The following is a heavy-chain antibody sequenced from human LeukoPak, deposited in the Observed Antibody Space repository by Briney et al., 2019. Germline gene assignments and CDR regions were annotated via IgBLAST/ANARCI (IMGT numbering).Heavy chain of an antibody. V-gene: IGHV4-34*01. CDR3: ARFHPTSPFDY. J-gene: IGHJ4*02. D-gene: IGHD2-2*01. CDR2: INHSGST. Sequence: PSETLSLTCAVYGGSFSGYYWSWIRQPPGKGLEWIGEINHSGSTNYNPSLKSRVTISVDTSKNQFSLKLSSVTAADTAVYYCARFHPTSPFDYWGQGTLVTVSP. CDR1: GGSFSGYY.